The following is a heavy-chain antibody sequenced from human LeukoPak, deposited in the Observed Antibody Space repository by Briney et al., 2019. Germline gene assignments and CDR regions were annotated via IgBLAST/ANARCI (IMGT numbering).Heavy chain of an antibody. D-gene: IGHD2-2*01. V-gene: IGHV1-2*02. J-gene: IGHJ6*04. CDR3: ARGAIRYCSSTSCFSPMDV. Sequence: GASVSVSCKASGYTFTGYYMHWVRQAPGQGLEWMGWINPNSGGTNYAQKVQGRVTMTRDTSISTAYMELSRLRSDDTAVYYCARGAIRYCSSTSCFSPMDVWGKRTTVTVSS. CDR1: GYTFTGYY. CDR2: INPNSGGT.